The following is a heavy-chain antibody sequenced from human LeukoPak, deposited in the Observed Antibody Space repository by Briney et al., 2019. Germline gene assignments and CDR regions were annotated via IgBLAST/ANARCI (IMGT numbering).Heavy chain of an antibody. CDR3: AGVHPHGYSAY. Sequence: SETLSLTCTVSGGSIINYYWSWIRQPPGKGLEWIGYIHYSGSTKYNPSLKSRVTISVDTSNNHFALKLSSVTAADTAVYFCAGVHPHGYSAYWGQGILVTVSS. V-gene: IGHV4-59*01. J-gene: IGHJ4*02. CDR2: IHYSGST. CDR1: GGSIINYY. D-gene: IGHD2-15*01.